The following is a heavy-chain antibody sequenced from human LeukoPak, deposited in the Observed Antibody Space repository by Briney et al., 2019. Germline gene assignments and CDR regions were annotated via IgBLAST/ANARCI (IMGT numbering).Heavy chain of an antibody. Sequence: GASVKVSCKASGYTVTGYYIHWVRQAPGQGLEWMGWITPNSDDTDYAQKFQGRDSMTRDTSISTAYMELSSLRSDDTAVYYCARSPIGLGFFDYWGQGTLVTVSS. CDR1: GYTVTGYY. D-gene: IGHD7-27*01. J-gene: IGHJ4*02. V-gene: IGHV1-2*02. CDR2: ITPNSDDT. CDR3: ARSPIGLGFFDY.